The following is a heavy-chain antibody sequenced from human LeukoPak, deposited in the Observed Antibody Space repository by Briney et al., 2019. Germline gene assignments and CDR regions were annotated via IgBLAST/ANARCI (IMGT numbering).Heavy chain of an antibody. CDR2: IYPGDSDT. D-gene: IGHD5-12*01. Sequence: GESLKISCKGSGYSFTSYWIGWVRQMPGKGLEWMGIIYPGDSDTRYSPSFQGQVTISADKSISTAYLQWSSLKASDTAMYYCARGGYSGYDWGNWFGPWGQGTLVTVSS. CDR3: ARGGYSGYDWGNWFGP. J-gene: IGHJ5*02. CDR1: GYSFTSYW. V-gene: IGHV5-51*01.